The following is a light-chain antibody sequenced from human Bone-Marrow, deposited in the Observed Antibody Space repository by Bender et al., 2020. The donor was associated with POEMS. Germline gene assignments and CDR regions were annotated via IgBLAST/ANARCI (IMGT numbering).Light chain of an antibody. J-gene: IGLJ3*02. CDR2: EVR. Sequence: QSALTQPASVSGSPGQSITISCTGASSDVGAYNLVSWYQQHPGKAPKLLIYEVRKRPSGVSNRFSGSKSDNTASLTISGLQAEDEADYYCSSYTSSARFAVFGGGTKLTVL. V-gene: IGLV2-14*02. CDR1: SSDVGAYNL. CDR3: SSYTSSARFAV.